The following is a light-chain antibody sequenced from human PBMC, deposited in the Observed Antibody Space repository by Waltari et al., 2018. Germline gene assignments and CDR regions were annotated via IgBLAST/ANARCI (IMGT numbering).Light chain of an antibody. V-gene: IGKV3-20*01. Sequence: IVLTQSPGTLSLSPGERATLSCRASQTVSRSLAWYQQKPGQAPKPLLYGASTRATGIPDRFTGSGSGTDFSLTISSLEPEDFAIYFCQHYVRLPATFGQGTKVEIK. CDR2: GAS. J-gene: IGKJ1*01. CDR3: QHYVRLPAT. CDR1: QTVSRS.